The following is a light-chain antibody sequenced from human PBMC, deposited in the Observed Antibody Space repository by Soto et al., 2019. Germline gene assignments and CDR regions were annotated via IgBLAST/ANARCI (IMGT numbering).Light chain of an antibody. V-gene: IGKV3-20*01. CDR1: QSVSSTF. Sequence: EIVLTQSPGTLSLSPGEGATLSCSASQSVSSTFLAWYQQKPGQTPRLLIYGTSSRATGIRDSFSGSGSGTDFTLSSSRLEPYHFAVYYWHDYHASYPSETFGRETKVEIK. CDR2: GTS. CDR3: HDYHASYPSET. J-gene: IGKJ1*01.